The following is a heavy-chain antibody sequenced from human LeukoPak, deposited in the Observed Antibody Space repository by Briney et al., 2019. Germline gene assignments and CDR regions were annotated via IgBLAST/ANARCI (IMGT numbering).Heavy chain of an antibody. Sequence: VASVKVSCKASGGTFSSYAISWVRQAPGQGLEWMGRIIPILGIANYAQKFQGRVTITADKSTSTAYMELRSLRSDDTAVYYCATVGGVKSMLDWGQGTLVTVSS. CDR2: IIPILGIA. CDR1: GGTFSSYA. V-gene: IGHV1-69*04. CDR3: ATVGGVKSMLD. J-gene: IGHJ4*02. D-gene: IGHD2-8*01.